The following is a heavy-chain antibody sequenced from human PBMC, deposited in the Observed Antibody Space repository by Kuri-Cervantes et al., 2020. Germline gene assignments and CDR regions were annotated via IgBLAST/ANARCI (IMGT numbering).Heavy chain of an antibody. CDR3: ARDWSTVGGMDV. CDR1: GFTVSSYS. V-gene: IGHV3-48*02. J-gene: IGHJ6*02. D-gene: IGHD4-23*01. Sequence: GESLKIYCAASGFTVSSYSMNWVRQAPGKGLEWVSYISSSSSTIYYADSVKGRFTISRDNAKNLLYLQMNSLRDEDTAVYYCARDWSTVGGMDVWGQGTTVTVSS. CDR2: ISSSSSTI.